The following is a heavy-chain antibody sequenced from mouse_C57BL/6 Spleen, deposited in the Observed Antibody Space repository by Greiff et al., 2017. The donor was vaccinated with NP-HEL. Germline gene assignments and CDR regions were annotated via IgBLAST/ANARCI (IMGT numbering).Heavy chain of an antibody. CDR1: GYTFTSYW. CDR2: IDPSDSYT. V-gene: IGHV1-50*01. J-gene: IGHJ1*03. D-gene: IGHD1-1*01. Sequence: QVQLQQPGAELVKPGASVKLSCKASGYTFTSYWMQWVKQRPGQGLEWIGEIDPSDSYTNYNQKFKGKATLTVDTSSSTAYMQLSSLTSEDSAVYYCARATTVVDPYWYFDVWGTGTTVTVSS. CDR3: ARATTVVDPYWYFDV.